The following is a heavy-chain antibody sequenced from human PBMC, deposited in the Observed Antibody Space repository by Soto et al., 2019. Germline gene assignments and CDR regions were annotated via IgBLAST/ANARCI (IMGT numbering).Heavy chain of an antibody. CDR1: GFTFSYYA. V-gene: IGHV3-30*04. D-gene: IGHD1-26*01. CDR3: TRGGSGSYSGGDY. CDR2: VSNDGGKI. Sequence: GGSLRLSCAASGFTFSYYAMHWVRQAPGKGLEWVAVVSNDGGKIYHADSVKGRFTISRDNSNNTLNLQMNSLRTEDTAVYYCTRGGSGSYSGGDYWGQGTLVTVSS. J-gene: IGHJ4*02.